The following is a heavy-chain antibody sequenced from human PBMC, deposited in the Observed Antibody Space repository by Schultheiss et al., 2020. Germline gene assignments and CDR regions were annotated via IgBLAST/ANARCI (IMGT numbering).Heavy chain of an antibody. V-gene: IGHV1-2*02. CDR3: SRSMTARLWGDRPSFDH. CDR2: INPNSGGT. J-gene: IGHJ4*02. Sequence: ASVKVSCKASGYTFTGYYMHWVRQAPGQGLEWMGWINPNSGGTNYAQKFQGRVTMTRDTSISTAYLELTGLRSDDTAVYYCSRSMTARLWGDRPSFDHWGQGSLVTVSS. D-gene: IGHD6-6*01. CDR1: GYTFTGYY.